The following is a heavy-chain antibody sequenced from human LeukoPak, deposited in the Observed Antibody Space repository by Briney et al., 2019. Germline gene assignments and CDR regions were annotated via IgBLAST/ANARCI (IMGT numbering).Heavy chain of an antibody. J-gene: IGHJ4*02. CDR3: ARETYYYGSGSRNFDY. V-gene: IGHV4-39*02. CDR1: GGSISSSSYY. D-gene: IGHD3-10*01. CDR2: IYYSGST. Sequence: KPSETLSLTCTVSGGSISSSSYYWGWIRQPPGKGLEWIGSIYYSGSTYYNPSPKSRVTISVDTSKNQFSLKLSSVTAADTAVYYCARETYYYGSGSRNFDYWGQGTLVTVSS.